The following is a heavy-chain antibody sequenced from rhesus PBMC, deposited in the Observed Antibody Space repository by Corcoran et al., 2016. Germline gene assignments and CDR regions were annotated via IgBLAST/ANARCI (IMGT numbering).Heavy chain of an antibody. D-gene: IGHD2-21*01. CDR2: IIPLVGMT. CDR1: GFTFGSYA. Sequence: QVQLVQSGAEVKKPGASLKVSCKASGFTFGSYAISWVRQAPVKGLEWIGVIIPLVGMTNYAEKCQGRVTNTADTSTSTAYMELSSLRSEDTAVYYCARGLYCTGSGCSDEADYWGQGVLVTVSS. J-gene: IGHJ4*01. CDR3: ARGLYCTGSGCSDEADY. V-gene: IGHV1-198*02.